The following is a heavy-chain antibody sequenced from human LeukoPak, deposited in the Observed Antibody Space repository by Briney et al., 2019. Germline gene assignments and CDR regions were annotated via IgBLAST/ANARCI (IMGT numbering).Heavy chain of an antibody. D-gene: IGHD1-1*01. CDR2: IFSSGSA. CDR1: GGSISSGDYY. CDR3: ARGIRRRGRYFDD. Sequence: SETLSLTCTVSGGSISSGDYYWSWIRQSPVKGLEWIGSIFSSGSAYYNPSLKSRVTISVATSKNQFSLRLASVTAADTAVYFCARGIRRRGRYFDDWGQGTLVTVSS. V-gene: IGHV4-39*07. J-gene: IGHJ4*02.